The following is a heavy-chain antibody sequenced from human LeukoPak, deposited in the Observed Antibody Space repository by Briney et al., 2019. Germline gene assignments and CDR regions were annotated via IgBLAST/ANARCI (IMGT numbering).Heavy chain of an antibody. Sequence: ASVKVSCKASGYTFTSYAMNWVRQAPGQGLEWMGWINTNTGNPTYAQGFTGRFVFSLDTSVSTAYLQISSLKAEDTAVYYCAREEGYSSSWLSGWFDPWGQGTLVTVSS. J-gene: IGHJ5*02. D-gene: IGHD6-13*01. V-gene: IGHV7-4-1*02. CDR2: INTNTGNP. CDR3: AREEGYSSSWLSGWFDP. CDR1: GYTFTSYA.